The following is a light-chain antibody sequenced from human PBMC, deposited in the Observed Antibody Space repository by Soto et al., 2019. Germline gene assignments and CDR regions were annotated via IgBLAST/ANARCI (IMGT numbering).Light chain of an antibody. CDR3: QQSNNWPKT. CDR1: QSVSSS. Sequence: EIVMTQSPAPLSVSPGETATLSCRASQSVSSSLAWYQQKPGQAPRLLISDASTRAAGLPARFSGSGSGTEFTLTISSLQSEDFAVYCCQQSNNWPKTFGQGTKVEMK. J-gene: IGKJ1*01. CDR2: DAS. V-gene: IGKV3-15*01.